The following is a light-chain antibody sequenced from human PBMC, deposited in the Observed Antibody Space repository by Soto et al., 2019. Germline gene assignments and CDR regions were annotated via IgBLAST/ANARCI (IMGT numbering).Light chain of an antibody. J-gene: IGKJ4*01. CDR1: QSVNSN. V-gene: IGKV3-15*01. CDR3: QQNNVWPLT. Sequence: EIVMTQSPATLSVSPGDRATLSCRASQSVNSNLAWYQQKPGQAPNLLIYVASTRATGIPARFSGSGSGTEFTLTISSLQSEYVAVYYCQQNNVWPLTFGGGTKVEFK. CDR2: VAS.